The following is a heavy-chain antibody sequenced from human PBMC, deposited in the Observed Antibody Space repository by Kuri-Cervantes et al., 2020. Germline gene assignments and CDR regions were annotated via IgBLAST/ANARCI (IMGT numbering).Heavy chain of an antibody. CDR2: IYYSGST. D-gene: IGHD1-26*01. CDR1: GGSISSSSYY. V-gene: IGHV4-39*01. CDR3: ASTNIVGGDY. J-gene: IGHJ4*02. Sequence: SETLSLTCTVSGGSISSSSYYWGWIRQPSGKGLEWIGSIYYSGSTYYNPSLKSRVTISVDTSKNQFSLKLSSVTAADTAVYYCASTNIVGGDYWGQGTLVTVSS.